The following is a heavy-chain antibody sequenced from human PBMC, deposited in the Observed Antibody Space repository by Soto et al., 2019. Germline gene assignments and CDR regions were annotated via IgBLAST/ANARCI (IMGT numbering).Heavy chain of an antibody. CDR3: ARGDVRATYYYDSSGYYSDY. CDR2: ISYDGSNK. J-gene: IGHJ4*02. CDR1: GFTFSSYA. Sequence: QVQLVESGGGVVQPGRSLRLSCAASGFTFSSYAMHWVRQAPGKGLEWVAVISYDGSNKYYADSVKGRFTISRDNSKNTLYLQMNSLRAEDTAVYYCARGDVRATYYYDSSGYYSDYWGPGTLVTVSS. V-gene: IGHV3-30-3*01. D-gene: IGHD3-22*01.